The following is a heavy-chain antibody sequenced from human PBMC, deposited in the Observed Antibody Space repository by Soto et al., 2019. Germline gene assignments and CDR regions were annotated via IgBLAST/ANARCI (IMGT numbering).Heavy chain of an antibody. CDR1: GGTFSSYS. J-gene: IGHJ4*02. Sequence: GASVKVSCKASGGTFSSYSISWVLQAPGQGLEWMGGIIPIFGTANYAQKFQGGVTITADESTSTAYMELSSLRSEDTAVYYCARVRRSYGDSTFDYWGQGTLVTVSS. CDR2: IIPIFGTA. CDR3: ARVRRSYGDSTFDY. D-gene: IGHD4-17*01. V-gene: IGHV1-69*13.